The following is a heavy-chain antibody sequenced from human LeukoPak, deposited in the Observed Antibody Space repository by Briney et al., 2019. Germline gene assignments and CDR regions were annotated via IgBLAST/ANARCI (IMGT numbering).Heavy chain of an antibody. Sequence: PSETLSLTCTVSGGSISSGGYYWNWIRQHPGKGLEWIGYIYYSGSTYYNPSLKSRVTISVDTSENQFSLRLSSVTAADTAVYYCARYLARNAFDIWGQGTPVTVSS. V-gene: IGHV4-31*03. CDR3: ARYLARNAFDI. J-gene: IGHJ4*02. D-gene: IGHD3-16*01. CDR1: GGSISSGGYY. CDR2: IYYSGST.